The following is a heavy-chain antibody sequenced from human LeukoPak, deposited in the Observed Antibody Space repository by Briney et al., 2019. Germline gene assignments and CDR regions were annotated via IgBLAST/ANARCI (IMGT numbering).Heavy chain of an antibody. D-gene: IGHD5-12*01. CDR3: AAWTDRGYSY. CDR2: INPDGDGM. J-gene: IGHJ4*02. V-gene: IGHV3-7*01. Sequence: GGSLRLSCTASGFTFSRSWMNWIRQAPGRGLEWVANINPDGDGMRFVDSVKGRFTMSRDNAQSSLHLQMNSLRVEDTAFYYCAAWTDRGYSYWGQGVLVTVSS. CDR1: GFTFSRSW.